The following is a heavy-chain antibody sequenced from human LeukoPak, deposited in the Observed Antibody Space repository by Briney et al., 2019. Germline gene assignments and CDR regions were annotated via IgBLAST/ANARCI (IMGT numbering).Heavy chain of an antibody. D-gene: IGHD6-13*01. Sequence: SVKVSCKASGYTFTSYDINWVRQATGQGLEWMGWMNPNSGNTGYAQKFQGRVTMTRNTSISTAYMELSSLRSEDTAVYYCAIPIAAAAVFDYWGQGTLVTVSS. V-gene: IGHV1-8*01. J-gene: IGHJ4*02. CDR3: AIPIAAAAVFDY. CDR2: MNPNSGNT. CDR1: GYTFTSYD.